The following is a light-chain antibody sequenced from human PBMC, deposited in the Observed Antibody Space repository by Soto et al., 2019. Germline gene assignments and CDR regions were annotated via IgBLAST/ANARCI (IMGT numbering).Light chain of an antibody. V-gene: IGKV1-5*01. CDR1: QNIDSY. J-gene: IGKJ1*01. CDR3: QQYNSYSRT. Sequence: DIQMTQSPSSLSASVGDRVTITCRASQNIDSYLNWYQQRPGKAPKLLIHDASSLQSGVPSRFSGSGSGTEFTLTISSLQPDDFATYYCQQYNSYSRTFGQGTKVDIK. CDR2: DAS.